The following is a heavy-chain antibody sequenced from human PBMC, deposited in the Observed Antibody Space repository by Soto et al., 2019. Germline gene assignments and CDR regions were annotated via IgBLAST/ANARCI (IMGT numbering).Heavy chain of an antibody. J-gene: IGHJ4*02. CDR2: ISAYNGNT. Sequence: ASVKGSCKASGFTFTSYGISWVRQAPGQRLEWMGWISAYNGNTNYAQKLQGRVTMTTDTSTSTAYMELRSLRSDDTAVYYCARGHYDFWSGRSNGFDYWGQGTLVTVSS. D-gene: IGHD3-3*01. V-gene: IGHV1-18*01. CDR1: GFTFTSYG. CDR3: ARGHYDFWSGRSNGFDY.